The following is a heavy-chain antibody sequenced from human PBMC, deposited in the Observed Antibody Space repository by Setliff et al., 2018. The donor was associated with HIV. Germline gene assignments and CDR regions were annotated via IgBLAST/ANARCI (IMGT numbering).Heavy chain of an antibody. D-gene: IGHD3-22*01. CDR1: GFTFSSHS. V-gene: IGHV3-48*03. Sequence: GESLKISCAASGFTFSSHSMNWVRQAPGKGLEWVSYISGSGSAMYYADSVEGRFTISRDNAKNSLYLQMNSLRAEDTAVYHCARGHYFKDVWGQGTTVTVS. J-gene: IGHJ6*02. CDR2: ISGSGSAM. CDR3: ARGHYFKDV.